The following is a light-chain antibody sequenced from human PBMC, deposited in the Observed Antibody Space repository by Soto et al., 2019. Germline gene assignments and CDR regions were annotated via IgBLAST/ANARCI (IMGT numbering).Light chain of an antibody. CDR3: CSYAGGNTLI. CDR1: NGDVGSYDL. Sequence: QSALTQPASVSGSPGQSITISCTGTNGDVGSYDLVSWYQQYPGKAPKLIIYEVNKRPSGVCNRFSGAKSGNTASLTISGLQTEDEADYDCCSYAGGNTLIFGGGTKVTVL. J-gene: IGLJ2*01. CDR2: EVN. V-gene: IGLV2-23*02.